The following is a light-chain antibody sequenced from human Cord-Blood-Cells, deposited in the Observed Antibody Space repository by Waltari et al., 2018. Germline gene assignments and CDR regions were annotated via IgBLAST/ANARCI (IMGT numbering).Light chain of an antibody. CDR1: SGFNVGTYR. CDR2: YKSDSDK. J-gene: IGLJ3*02. V-gene: IGLV5-45*02. Sequence: QAVLRKPFSLYESLGASAGITCTLRSGFNVGTYRIYWYQQTPGCPPQYTRRYKSDSDKQQGSGVPSRFSGSKDASANAGILLISVLQSEDEADYYCIIWHSSAWVFGGGTKLTVL. CDR3: IIWHSSAWV.